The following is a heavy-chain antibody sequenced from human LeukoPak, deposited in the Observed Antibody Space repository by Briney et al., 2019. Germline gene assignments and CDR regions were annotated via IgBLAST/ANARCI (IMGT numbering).Heavy chain of an antibody. CDR1: GYTFTGYY. D-gene: IGHD1-26*01. Sequence: ASVKVSCKASGYTFTGYYMHWVRQAPGQGLEWMGWINPNSGGTNYAQKFQGMVTMTRDTSISTAYMELSRLRSDDTAVYYCASVIPGSYGAFDIWGQGTMVTVSS. CDR3: ASVIPGSYGAFDI. V-gene: IGHV1-2*02. CDR2: INPNSGGT. J-gene: IGHJ3*02.